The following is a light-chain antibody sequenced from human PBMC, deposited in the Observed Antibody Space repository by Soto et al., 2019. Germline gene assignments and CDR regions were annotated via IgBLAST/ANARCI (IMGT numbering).Light chain of an antibody. CDR3: HQYDNYPWT. J-gene: IGKJ1*01. Sequence: DIQMTQSPSTLSASVGDRVAITCRASQSLSGWLAWYQQKPGKAPNLLIYKASNLESGVPSRFSGGGSGAEFTLTINSLQPDDFASYYCHQYDNYPWTFGQGTKVEI. V-gene: IGKV1-5*03. CDR2: KAS. CDR1: QSLSGW.